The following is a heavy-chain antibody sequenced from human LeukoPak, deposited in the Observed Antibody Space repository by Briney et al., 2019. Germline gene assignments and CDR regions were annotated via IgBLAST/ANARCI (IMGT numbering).Heavy chain of an antibody. CDR1: GFTFSSYE. D-gene: IGHD3-16*02. CDR3: ARAYTFGGVIVAFDY. CDR2: ISSSGSTI. V-gene: IGHV3-48*03. Sequence: PGGSLRLSCAASGFTFSSYEMNWVRQAPGKGLEWVSYISSSGSTIYYADSVKGRFTISRDNAKNSLYLQMNSLRAEVTAVYYCARAYTFGGVIVAFDYWGQGTLVTVSS. J-gene: IGHJ4*02.